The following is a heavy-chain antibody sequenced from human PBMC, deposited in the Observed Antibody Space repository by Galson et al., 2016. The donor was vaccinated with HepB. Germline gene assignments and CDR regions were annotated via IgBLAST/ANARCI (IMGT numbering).Heavy chain of an antibody. CDR1: GFTFSAYA. J-gene: IGHJ4*02. V-gene: IGHV3-9*01. CDR2: PSWNSGRI. D-gene: IGHD6-6*01. CDR3: AKDMRRRQPNYSSSSGFDS. Sequence: SLRLSCAASGFTFSAYAMHWVRQAPGKGLEWVSGPSWNSGRIAYADSMKGRFTISRDNAKNSLYLQMNSLRAEDTAFYYCAKDMRRRQPNYSSSSGFDSWGQGTLVTVSS.